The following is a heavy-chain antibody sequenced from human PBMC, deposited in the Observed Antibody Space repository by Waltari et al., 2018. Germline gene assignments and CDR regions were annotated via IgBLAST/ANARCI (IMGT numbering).Heavy chain of an antibody. J-gene: IGHJ5*02. CDR3: AKGSVKVVVPAASWFDP. Sequence: EVQLVESGGGLVQPGGSLRLSCAASGFTFSSYAMSWVRQAPGKGLEWVSAISGSGGSTYYADSVKGRFTISRDNSKNTLYLQMNSLRAEDTAVYYCAKGSVKVVVPAASWFDPWGQGTLVTVSS. CDR2: ISGSGGST. D-gene: IGHD2-2*01. CDR1: GFTFSSYA. V-gene: IGHV3-23*04.